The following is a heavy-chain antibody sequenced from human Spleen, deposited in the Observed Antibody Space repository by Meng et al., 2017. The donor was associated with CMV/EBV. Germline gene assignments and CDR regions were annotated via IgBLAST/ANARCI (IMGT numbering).Heavy chain of an antibody. V-gene: IGHV4-59*02. CDR2: VSNSGTT. D-gene: IGHD2/OR15-2a*01. Sequence: SETLSLTCSVSGVSVSSDYWTWIRQPPGQGLERIGSVSNSGTTNYSTSLESRVSMSIDTSKNHVSLRLSSVTAADTAGFYCARASSPVGFYFPGLDVWGQGTTVTVSS. CDR3: ARASSPVGFYFPGLDV. J-gene: IGHJ6*02. CDR1: GVSVSSDY.